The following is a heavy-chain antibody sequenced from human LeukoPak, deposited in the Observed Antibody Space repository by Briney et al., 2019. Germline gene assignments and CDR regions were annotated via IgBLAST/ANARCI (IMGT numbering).Heavy chain of an antibody. Sequence: SETLSLTCAVYGGSFSGYYWSWIRQPPGKGLEWIGEINHSGSTNYNPSLKSRVTISVDTSKNQFSLKLSSVTAADTAVYYCARGNYDYVWGSYRYTYNWFDPWGQGTLVTVS. CDR1: GGSFSGYY. CDR3: ARGNYDYVWGSYRYTYNWFDP. V-gene: IGHV4-34*01. D-gene: IGHD3-16*02. J-gene: IGHJ5*02. CDR2: INHSGST.